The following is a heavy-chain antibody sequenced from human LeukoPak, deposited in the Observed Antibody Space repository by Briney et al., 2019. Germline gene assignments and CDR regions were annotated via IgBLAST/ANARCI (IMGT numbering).Heavy chain of an antibody. V-gene: IGHV3-23*01. CDR1: GFTFSNFA. CDR3: AKRGSTTYHFDS. Sequence: GRSLRLSCAASGFTFSNFAMRWVRQAPGMGLEWVSSISGNGVGTYYADSVKGRFTISRDNSKNSVNLQMNSLRVEDTAVYYCAKRGSTTYHFDSWGRGTLVTVSS. D-gene: IGHD2-2*01. J-gene: IGHJ4*02. CDR2: ISGNGVGT.